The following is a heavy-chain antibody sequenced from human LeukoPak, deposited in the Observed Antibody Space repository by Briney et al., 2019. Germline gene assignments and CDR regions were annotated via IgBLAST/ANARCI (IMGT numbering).Heavy chain of an antibody. V-gene: IGHV4-59*01. D-gene: IGHD1-26*01. CDR1: GGSISNYY. J-gene: IGHJ4*02. Sequence: PSETLSLTCTVSGGSISNYYWNWIRQPPGKGLEWIGYIYSSGNTLYNPSLKSRVTISLDTSKNQFSLKLSSVTAADTAEYYCARWEYVTLAAFDYWGQGALVTVSS. CDR2: IYSSGNT. CDR3: ARWEYVTLAAFDY.